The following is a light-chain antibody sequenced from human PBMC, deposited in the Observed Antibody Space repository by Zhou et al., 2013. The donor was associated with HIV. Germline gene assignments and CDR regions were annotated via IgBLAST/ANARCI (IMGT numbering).Light chain of an antibody. V-gene: IGKV1-39*01. CDR1: QSISSY. CDR3: QQSYSTSPLT. J-gene: IGKJ4*01. CDR2: AAS. Sequence: IRMTQSPSSLSASVGDRVTITCRASQSISSYLNWYQQKPGKAPKLLIYAASSLQSGVPSRFSGSGSGTDFTLTISSLQPEDFATYYCQQSYSTSPLTFGGGTEGGRSN.